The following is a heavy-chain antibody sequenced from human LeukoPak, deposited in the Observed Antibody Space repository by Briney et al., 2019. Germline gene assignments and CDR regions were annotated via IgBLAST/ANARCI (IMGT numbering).Heavy chain of an antibody. CDR2: IGGSGSTT. J-gene: IGHJ6*04. Sequence: PGGSLRLSCAASGFTFSTFAMIWVRQAPGKGLEWVSAIGGSGSTTYYADSVKGRFTISRDNAKNSLYLQMNSLRAEDTAVYYCAELGITMIGGVWGKGTTVTISS. CDR1: GFTFSTFA. D-gene: IGHD3-10*02. CDR3: AELGITMIGGV. V-gene: IGHV3-23*01.